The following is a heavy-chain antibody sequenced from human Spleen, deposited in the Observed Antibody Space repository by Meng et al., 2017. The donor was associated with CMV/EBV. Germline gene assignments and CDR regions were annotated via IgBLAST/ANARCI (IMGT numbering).Heavy chain of an antibody. J-gene: IGHJ4*02. CDR3: ARVRVTGSHWTGKYLDY. D-gene: IGHD1-26*01. Sequence: ASVSSGYYWSWIRQPPGKGLECLGYIYYSGNTNYNPSLESRLTISVDTSKNQFSLKLSSVTAADTAVYYCARVRVTGSHWTGKYLDYWGQGALVTVSS. CDR2: IYYSGNT. CDR1: ASVSSGYY. V-gene: IGHV4-61*01.